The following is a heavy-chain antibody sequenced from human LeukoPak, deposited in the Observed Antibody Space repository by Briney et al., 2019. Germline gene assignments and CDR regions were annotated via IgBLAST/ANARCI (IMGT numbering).Heavy chain of an antibody. CDR2: ISAYNGNT. J-gene: IGHJ3*02. CDR1: GYTFTSYG. V-gene: IGHV1-18*01. CDR3: ARDGPKLYDSSGYRFDAFDI. D-gene: IGHD3-22*01. Sequence: ASVKVSCKASGYTFTSYGISWVRQAPGQGLEWMGWISAYNGNTNYAQKLQGRVTMTTDTSTSTAYMELRSLRSDDTAVYYCARDGPKLYDSSGYRFDAFDIWGQGTMVTVSS.